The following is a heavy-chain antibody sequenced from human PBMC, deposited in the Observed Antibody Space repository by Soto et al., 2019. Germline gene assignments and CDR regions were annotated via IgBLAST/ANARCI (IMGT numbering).Heavy chain of an antibody. J-gene: IGHJ4*02. Sequence: QVQLVESGGGLVKPGGSLRLSCAASGLTFSDYYMSWIRQAPGKGLEWVSYISSSGSTKYYGDSVKGRFTISRDNAKNSLYLQMNSLRAEDTAMYYCARDIVVVVAPGLAYFDYWGQGTLVTVSS. D-gene: IGHD2-15*01. CDR2: ISSSGSTK. CDR1: GLTFSDYY. CDR3: ARDIVVVVAPGLAYFDY. V-gene: IGHV3-11*01.